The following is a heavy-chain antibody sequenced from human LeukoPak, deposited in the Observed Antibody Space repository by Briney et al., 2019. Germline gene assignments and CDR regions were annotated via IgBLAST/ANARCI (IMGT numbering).Heavy chain of an antibody. Sequence: ASVKVSCKASGYTFTSYGISWVRQAPGQGLEWMGWISAYNGNTNYAQKLQGRVTMTTDTSTSTAYMELRSLRSDDTAVYYCARDLVVPAAMPMGPEYFDYWGQGTLVTVSS. CDR2: ISAYNGNT. D-gene: IGHD2-2*01. CDR1: GYTFTSYG. V-gene: IGHV1-18*01. J-gene: IGHJ4*02. CDR3: ARDLVVPAAMPMGPEYFDY.